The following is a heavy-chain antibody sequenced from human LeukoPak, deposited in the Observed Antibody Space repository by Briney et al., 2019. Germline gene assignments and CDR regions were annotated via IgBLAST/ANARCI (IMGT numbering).Heavy chain of an antibody. Sequence: GGSLRLSCAASGFTFSSYEMNWVRQAPGKGLEWVSYISSSGSTIYCADSVKGRFTISRDNAKNSLYLQVNSLRAEDTAVYYCARDRPNLEPYDYWGQGTLVTVSS. V-gene: IGHV3-48*03. CDR3: ARDRPNLEPYDY. CDR2: ISSSGSTI. J-gene: IGHJ4*02. D-gene: IGHD1-1*01. CDR1: GFTFSSYE.